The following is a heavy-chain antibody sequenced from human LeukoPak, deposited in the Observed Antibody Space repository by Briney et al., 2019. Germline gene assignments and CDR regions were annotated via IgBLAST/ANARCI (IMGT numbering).Heavy chain of an antibody. V-gene: IGHV4-59*01. CDR2: IYYSGST. CDR3: ASGVVGAPYYYYYGMDV. Sequence: PSETLSLTCTVSGGSISSYYWSWIRQPPGKGLEWIGYIYYSGSTNYNPSLKSRVTISVDTSKNQFSLKLSSVTAADTAVYYCASGVVGAPYYYYYGMDVCGQGTTVTASS. D-gene: IGHD1-26*01. J-gene: IGHJ6*02. CDR1: GGSISSYY.